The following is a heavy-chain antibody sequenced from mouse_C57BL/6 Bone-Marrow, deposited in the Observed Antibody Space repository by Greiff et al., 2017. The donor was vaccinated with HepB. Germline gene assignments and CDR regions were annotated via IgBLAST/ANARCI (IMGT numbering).Heavy chain of an antibody. CDR2: ISSGGSYT. CDR1: GFTFSSYG. V-gene: IGHV5-6*01. CDR3: ARHITTVVAFDY. D-gene: IGHD1-1*01. J-gene: IGHJ2*01. Sequence: EVMLVESGGDLVKPGGSLKLSCAASGFTFSSYGMSWVRQTPDKRLEWVATISSGGSYTYYPDSVKGRFTISRDNAKNTLYLQMSSLKSEVTAMYYCARHITTVVAFDYWGQGTTLTVSS.